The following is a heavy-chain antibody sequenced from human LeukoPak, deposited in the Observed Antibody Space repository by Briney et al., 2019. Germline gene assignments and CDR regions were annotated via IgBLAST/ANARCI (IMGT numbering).Heavy chain of an antibody. CDR2: INSDGSSI. V-gene: IGHV3-74*01. CDR1: GFTFSSHW. CDR3: ARSPLDGYNYLDY. Sequence: GGSLRLSCAASGFTFSSHWMHWVRHAPGKGLVWVSRINSDGSSISYADSVKGRFTISRDNAKNTLYLQMNSLRPEDTAVYYCARSPLDGYNYLDYWGQGTLVTVSS. D-gene: IGHD5-24*01. J-gene: IGHJ4*02.